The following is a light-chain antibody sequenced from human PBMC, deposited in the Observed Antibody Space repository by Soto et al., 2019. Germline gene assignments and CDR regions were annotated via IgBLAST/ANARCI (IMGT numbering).Light chain of an antibody. CDR3: SSYSASFFYV. CDR1: SSVVGAYNY. V-gene: IGLV2-14*01. J-gene: IGLJ1*01. Sequence: SVLTQPASVSGSTGQSITIYCTGTSSVVGAYNYVSWYQQHPGEALKLIIYGVTNRASGVSYRFSGSKSDYTASLTISGLQAEDEADYYSSSYSASFFYVIGTGTKVTVL. CDR2: GVT.